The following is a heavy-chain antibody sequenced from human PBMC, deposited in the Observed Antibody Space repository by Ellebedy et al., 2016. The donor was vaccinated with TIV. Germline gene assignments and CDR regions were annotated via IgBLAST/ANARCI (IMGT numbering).Heavy chain of an antibody. CDR3: TKDGSGTMNF. CDR2: MNGDGNER. CDR1: GFTFSTSW. D-gene: IGHD1-1*01. Sequence: PGGSLRLSCAVSGFTFSTSWMSWVRQAPGQGLEWVANMNGDGNERYYVDSVGGRFTISRDNTRNSLYLQMNSLRADDTAVYYCTKDGSGTMNFWGQGTLVTVSS. J-gene: IGHJ4*02. V-gene: IGHV3-7*01.